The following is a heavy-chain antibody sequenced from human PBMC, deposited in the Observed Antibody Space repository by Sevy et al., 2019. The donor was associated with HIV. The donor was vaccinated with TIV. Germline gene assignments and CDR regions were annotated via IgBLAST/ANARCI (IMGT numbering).Heavy chain of an antibody. CDR1: GYTFTSFD. CDR3: ARGRPTGLGFDY. CDR2: MSPNSGNT. J-gene: IGHJ4*02. D-gene: IGHD1-1*01. V-gene: IGHV1-8*01. Sequence: ASVKVSCKASGYTFTSFDINWVRQATGQGLEWMGWMSPNSGNTGYAQKFQGRVTMTRNTSISTAYMELSSLRSEDTAVYYCARGRPTGLGFDYWGQGTLVTVSS.